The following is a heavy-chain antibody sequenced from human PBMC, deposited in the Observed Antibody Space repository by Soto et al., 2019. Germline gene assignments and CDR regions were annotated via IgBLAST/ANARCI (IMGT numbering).Heavy chain of an antibody. CDR1: GGSFSGYY. Sequence: LSLTCAVYGGSFSGYYWSWIRQPPGKGLEWIGEINHSGSTNYNPSLKSRVTISVDTSKNQFSLKLSSVTAADTAVYYCARGNVLVGATNFDYWGQGTLVTVSS. CDR2: INHSGST. D-gene: IGHD1-26*01. J-gene: IGHJ4*02. CDR3: ARGNVLVGATNFDY. V-gene: IGHV4-34*01.